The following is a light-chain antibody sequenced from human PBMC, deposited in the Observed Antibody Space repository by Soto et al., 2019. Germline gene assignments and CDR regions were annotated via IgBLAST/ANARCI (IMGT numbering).Light chain of an antibody. CDR2: EVS. CDR3: GSFTTGVPGV. Sequence: QSALTQPASVSGSPGQSITISCTGTSSDVGGYKYVSWYQHHPGKAPKLMIYEVSNRPSGVSDRFSGSKSGNTASLTISGRQAGDEADYYAGSFTTGVPGVFGGGTKLTAL. J-gene: IGLJ3*02. V-gene: IGLV2-14*01. CDR1: SSDVGGYKY.